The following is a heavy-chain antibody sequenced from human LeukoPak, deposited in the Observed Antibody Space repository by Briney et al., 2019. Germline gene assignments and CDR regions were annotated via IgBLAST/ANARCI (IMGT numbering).Heavy chain of an antibody. CDR3: ARDPGSSSFDY. CDR1: TFTFSTYW. Sequence: PGGSLRLSRAASTFTFSTYWMTWVRQAPGKGPEFVAYINQDGRVKNYVDPVKGRFTISRDNAKNSLYLQMNSLRADDTAVYYCARDPGSSSFDYWGQGTLVTVSS. J-gene: IGHJ4*02. CDR2: INQDGRVK. V-gene: IGHV3-7*01. D-gene: IGHD6-13*01.